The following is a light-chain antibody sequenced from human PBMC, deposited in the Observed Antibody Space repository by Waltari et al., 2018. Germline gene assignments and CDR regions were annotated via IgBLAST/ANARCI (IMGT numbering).Light chain of an antibody. CDR3: ASWDDSPNGRWV. V-gene: IGLV1-44*01. CDR1: RSNVGNNV. Sequence: QSVLTQPPSASGAPGQRVTISCSGSRSNVGNNVVTWYQQLPGTAPKLLIYRNEQRPSGVPDRFSGSKSGTSASLAISGLQSEDEGDYYCASWDDSPNGRWVCGGGTKLTVL. J-gene: IGLJ3*02. CDR2: RNE.